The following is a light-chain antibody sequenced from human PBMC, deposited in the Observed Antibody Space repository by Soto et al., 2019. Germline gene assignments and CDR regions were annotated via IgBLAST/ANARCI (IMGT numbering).Light chain of an antibody. CDR3: AAWDASLSGYV. Sequence: QSVLTQPPSTSGTPGQRVTISCSGSSSNIGRNTVNWYQHLPGSAPKLLIYSNNQRPSGVPDRFSGSKSGTSASLDVSGLQSEDEADYYCAAWDASLSGYVFGTETKVTV. CDR2: SNN. CDR1: SSNIGRNT. J-gene: IGLJ1*01. V-gene: IGLV1-44*01.